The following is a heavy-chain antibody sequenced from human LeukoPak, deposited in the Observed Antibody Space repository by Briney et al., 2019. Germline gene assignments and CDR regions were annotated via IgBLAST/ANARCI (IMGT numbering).Heavy chain of an antibody. V-gene: IGHV3-11*01. CDR1: GFTFSDYY. Sequence: GGSLRLSCAASGFTFSDYYMSWIRQAPGKGLEWVSYISSSGSTIYYADSVKGRFTISRDNAKNSLYLQMDSLRAEDTAVYYCARSLYSGSYRRGAFDIWSQGTMVTVSS. CDR2: ISSSGSTI. D-gene: IGHD1-26*01. J-gene: IGHJ3*02. CDR3: ARSLYSGSYRRGAFDI.